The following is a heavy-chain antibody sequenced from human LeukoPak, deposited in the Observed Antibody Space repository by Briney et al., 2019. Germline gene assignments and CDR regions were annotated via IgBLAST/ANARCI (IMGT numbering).Heavy chain of an antibody. CDR3: ARELDFWSGLDY. CDR1: GYTFTGYY. Sequence: ASVKVSCKASGYTFTGYYMHWVRQAPGQGLEWMEWINPNSGGTNYAQKFQGRVTMTRDTSISTAYMELSRLRSDDTAVYYCARELDFWSGLDYWGQGTLVTVSS. V-gene: IGHV1-2*02. D-gene: IGHD3-3*01. CDR2: INPNSGGT. J-gene: IGHJ4*02.